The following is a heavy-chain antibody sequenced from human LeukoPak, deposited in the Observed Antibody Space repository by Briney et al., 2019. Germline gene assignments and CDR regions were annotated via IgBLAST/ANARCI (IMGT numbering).Heavy chain of an antibody. CDR2: MNPNSGNT. V-gene: IGHV1-8*01. D-gene: IGHD3-10*01. Sequence: GASVKVSCKASGYTFTSYDINWVRQATGQGLEWMGWMNPNSGNTGYAQKFQGRVTMTRNTSISTAYMELSSLRSEDTAVYYCATVRYMVRGVISPFDYWGQGTLVTVSS. CDR1: GYTFTSYD. J-gene: IGHJ4*02. CDR3: ATVRYMVRGVISPFDY.